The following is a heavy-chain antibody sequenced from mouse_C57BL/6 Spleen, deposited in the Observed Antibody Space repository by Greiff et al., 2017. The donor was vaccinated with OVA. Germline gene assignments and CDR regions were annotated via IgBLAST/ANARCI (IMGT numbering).Heavy chain of an antibody. CDR2: IDPSDSET. V-gene: IGHV1-52*01. Sequence: QVQLQQPGAELVRPGSSVKLSCKASGYTFTSYWMHWVKQRPIQGLEWIGNIDPSDSETHYNQKFKDKATLTVDKSSSTAYMQLSSLTSEDSAVYYCARGAYGSSSYWYFDVWGTGTTVTVSS. D-gene: IGHD1-1*01. CDR3: ARGAYGSSSYWYFDV. CDR1: GYTFTSYW. J-gene: IGHJ1*03.